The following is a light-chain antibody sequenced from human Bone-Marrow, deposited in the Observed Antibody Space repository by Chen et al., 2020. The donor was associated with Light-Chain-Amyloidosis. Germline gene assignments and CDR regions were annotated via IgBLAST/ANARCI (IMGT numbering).Light chain of an antibody. CDR2: ANN. CDR1: SSNIGAGFD. Sequence: QSVLTQPPSGSGAPGRRVTISCTGSSSNIGAGFDVHWYQRLPGTAPTLLIYANNNRPSGVPDRFSGSKSGTSASLAITGLQAEDEADYYCQSYDNSLSGSRVFGGGTKLTVL. V-gene: IGLV1-40*01. CDR3: QSYDNSLSGSRV. J-gene: IGLJ2*01.